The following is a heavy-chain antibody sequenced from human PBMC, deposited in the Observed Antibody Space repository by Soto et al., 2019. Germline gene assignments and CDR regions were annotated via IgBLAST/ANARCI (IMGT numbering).Heavy chain of an antibody. J-gene: IGHJ4*02. D-gene: IGHD4-17*01. CDR3: ARDLNYGLFDY. Sequence: EVQLVESGGDLIQPGGSLRLSCAASGFTVSSNDMSWVRQAPGKGLEWVSLIYSSGSTKYADSVKGRFTISRDIAKNSLYLQMNSLRAEDTAVYYCARDLNYGLFDYWGQGTLVIVSS. V-gene: IGHV3-53*01. CDR1: GFTVSSND. CDR2: IYSSGST.